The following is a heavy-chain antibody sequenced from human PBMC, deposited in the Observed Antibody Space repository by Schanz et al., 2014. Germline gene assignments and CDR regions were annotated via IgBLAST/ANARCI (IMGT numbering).Heavy chain of an antibody. J-gene: IGHJ4*02. CDR1: GFTFSIHY. D-gene: IGHD6-13*01. V-gene: IGHV3-23*04. CDR3: AKDLAAVGVFDY. CDR2: ISPTGSST. Sequence: AQLVESGGGVVQPGGSLRLSCAASGFTFSIHYMSWVRQAPGKGLEWVSNISPTGSSTYYADSVKGRFTISRDNSKNTLDLQMNSLRAEDTAIYYCAKDLAAVGVFDYWGQGSLVTDSP.